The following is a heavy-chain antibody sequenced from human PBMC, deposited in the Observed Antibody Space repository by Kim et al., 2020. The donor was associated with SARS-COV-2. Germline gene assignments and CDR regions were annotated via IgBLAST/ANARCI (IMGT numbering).Heavy chain of an antibody. D-gene: IGHD3-22*01. Sequence: GGSLRLSCAGSGFTFINYWMHWVRQVPGKGLVWVSRINGDGTTTSYADSVKGRFTISRDNAKNTLYLQMNSLRAEDTALYYCARRCYDSSGYYYFDYWGQETLVTVSS. J-gene: IGHJ4*02. V-gene: IGHV3-74*01. CDR2: INGDGTTT. CDR3: ARRCYDSSGYYYFDY. CDR1: GFTFINYW.